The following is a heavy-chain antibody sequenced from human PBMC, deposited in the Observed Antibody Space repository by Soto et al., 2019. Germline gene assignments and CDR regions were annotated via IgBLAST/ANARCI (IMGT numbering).Heavy chain of an antibody. J-gene: IGHJ5*02. CDR1: GFTFTTYW. CDR3: VRGGHGSGSYLGSS. CDR2: IRQDGGAQ. Sequence: GGSLRLSCVASGFTFTTYWMSWVRQAPGKGLEWVANIRQDGGAQYYVDSVKGRFTISRDNAKNSVYLQMDSLRVEDTAVYYCVRGGHGSGSYLGSSWGQGILVTVSS. V-gene: IGHV3-7*03. D-gene: IGHD3-10*01.